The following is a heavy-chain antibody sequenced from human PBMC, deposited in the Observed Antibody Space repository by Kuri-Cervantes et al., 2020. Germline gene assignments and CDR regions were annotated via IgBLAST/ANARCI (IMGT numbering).Heavy chain of an antibody. D-gene: IGHD4-17*01. CDR2: ISYDGSNK. V-gene: IGHV3-30-3*01. CDR1: GITFSSYA. J-gene: IGHJ4*02. Sequence: GESLKISCAASGITFSSYAMHWVRQAPGKGLEWVAVISYDGSNKYYADSVKGRFTISRDNSKNTLYLQMNSLRAEDTAVYYCARSFTRPGSRSAYYFDYWGQGTLVTVSS. CDR3: ARSFTRPGSRSAYYFDY.